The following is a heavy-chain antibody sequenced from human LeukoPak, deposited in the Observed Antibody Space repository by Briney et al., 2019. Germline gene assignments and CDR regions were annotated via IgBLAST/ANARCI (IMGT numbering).Heavy chain of an antibody. D-gene: IGHD3-22*01. CDR3: ARSGGYYDSSGHRAFDI. V-gene: IGHV3-30-3*01. CDR1: GFTFSSYA. Sequence: PGGSLRLSCAASGFTFSSYAMHWVRQAPGKGLEWVAVISYDGSNKYYADSVKGRFTISRDNSKNTLYLQMNSLRAEDTAVYYCARSGGYYDSSGHRAFDIWGQGTMVTVSS. J-gene: IGHJ3*02. CDR2: ISYDGSNK.